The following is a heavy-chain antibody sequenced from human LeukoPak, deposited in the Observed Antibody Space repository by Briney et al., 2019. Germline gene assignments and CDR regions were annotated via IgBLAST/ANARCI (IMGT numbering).Heavy chain of an antibody. D-gene: IGHD3-22*01. J-gene: IGHJ4*02. CDR2: TYYRSKWYN. CDR3: AREGSDGYLFDY. CDR1: GDSSSSNSAT. Sequence: SQTLSLTCAVSGDSSSSNSATWDWLRQSPSRGLEWLGRTYYRSKWYNDYAVSVKSRVTINPDTSKNQFSLQLNSVTPEDTAVYYCAREGSDGYLFDYWGQGSLVIVSP. V-gene: IGHV6-1*01.